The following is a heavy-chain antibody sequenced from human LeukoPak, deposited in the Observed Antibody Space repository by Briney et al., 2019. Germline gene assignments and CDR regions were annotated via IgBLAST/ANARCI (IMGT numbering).Heavy chain of an antibody. CDR2: IGDDGSDI. Sequence: GGSLRLSCAASGLTFSSYVMHWVRQAPGKGLEWVAVIGDDGSDIYYADSVKGRFTISRDNSKNTLYLQLNSLRGEDKAVDYCVRDSESFFDYWGQGTLVTVSS. V-gene: IGHV3-33*01. CDR1: GLTFSSYV. J-gene: IGHJ4*02. CDR3: VRDSESFFDY.